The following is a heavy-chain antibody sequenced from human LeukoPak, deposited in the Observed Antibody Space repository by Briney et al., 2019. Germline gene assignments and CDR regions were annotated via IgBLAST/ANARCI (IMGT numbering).Heavy chain of an antibody. CDR3: ARAVHGVDCTNGVCPPRGYYYYYYYMDV. CDR1: GGSISSNNHY. V-gene: IGHV4-61*05. CDR2: IYYSGST. Sequence: PSETLSLTCTISGGSISSNNHYWGWIRQTPGKGLEWIGYIYYSGSTNYNPSLKSRVTISVDTSKNQFSLKLSSVTAADTAVYYCARAVHGVDCTNGVCPPRGYYYYYYYMDVWGKGTTVTVSS. J-gene: IGHJ6*03. D-gene: IGHD2-8*01.